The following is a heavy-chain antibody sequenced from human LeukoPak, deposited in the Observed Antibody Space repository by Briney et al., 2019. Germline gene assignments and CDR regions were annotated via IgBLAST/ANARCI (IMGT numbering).Heavy chain of an antibody. CDR2: IWYDGSNK. Sequence: PGGSLRLSCAASGFTSSSYGMHWVRQAPGKGLEWVAVIWYDGSNKYYADSVKGRFTISRDNSKNTLYLQMNSLRAEDTAVYYCANEGSPGHLDYWGQGTLVTVSS. V-gene: IGHV3-33*06. CDR3: ANEGSPGHLDY. CDR1: GFTSSSYG. J-gene: IGHJ4*02.